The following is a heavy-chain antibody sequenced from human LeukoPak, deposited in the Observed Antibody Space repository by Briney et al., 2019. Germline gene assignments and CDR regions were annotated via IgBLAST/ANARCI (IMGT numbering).Heavy chain of an antibody. CDR1: GGSISSYY. V-gene: IGHV4-59*01. J-gene: IGHJ4*02. CDR2: IYYIGGT. D-gene: IGHD5-18*01. CDR3: ARDRYGYLEIDY. Sequence: PSETLSLTCTVSGGSISSYYWSWIRQPPGKGLEWIGYIYYIGGTTYNPSLKSRVTISIDASKNQFSLKLSSVTAADTAVYYCARDRYGYLEIDYWGQGTLVTVSS.